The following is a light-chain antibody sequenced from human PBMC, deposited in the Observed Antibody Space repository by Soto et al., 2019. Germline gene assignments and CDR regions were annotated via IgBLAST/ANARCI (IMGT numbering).Light chain of an antibody. CDR2: DVS. CDR3: SSYTSSSTLEV. J-gene: IGLJ1*01. CDR1: SSDVGGYNY. Sequence: QSALTQPASVSGSPGQSITISCTGTSSDVGGYNYVSWYQQLPGKAPKLMIYDVSNRPSGVSNRFSGSKSGNTASLTISGLQAEDEADYYCSSYTSSSTLEVFGTGTRSPS. V-gene: IGLV2-14*01.